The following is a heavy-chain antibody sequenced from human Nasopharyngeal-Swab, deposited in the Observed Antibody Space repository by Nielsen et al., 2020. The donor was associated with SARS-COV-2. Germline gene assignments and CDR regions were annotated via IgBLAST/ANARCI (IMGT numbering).Heavy chain of an antibody. CDR3: ARDLDWAGFGSVDY. V-gene: IGHV3-48*02. CDR2: ISSVGSII. Sequence: GGSLRLSCAASGFTFSYYNMHWVRQAPGKGLEWVAYISSVGSIIYYADSVKGRFTISRDNAKNSTFLQMNSLGDEDTAVYYCARDLDWAGFGSVDYWGQGALVTVSS. D-gene: IGHD3-10*01. CDR1: GFTFSYYN. J-gene: IGHJ4*02.